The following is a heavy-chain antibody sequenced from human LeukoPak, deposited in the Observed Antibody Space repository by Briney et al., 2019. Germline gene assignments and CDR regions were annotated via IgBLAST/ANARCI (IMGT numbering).Heavy chain of an antibody. D-gene: IGHD2-2*02. CDR3: ARDPVGYCSSTSCYMGAFDI. CDR2: IYYSGST. V-gene: IGHV4-31*03. CDR1: GGSISSGGYY. J-gene: IGHJ3*02. Sequence: SQTLSLTCTVSGGSISSGGYYWSWIRQHPGKGLEWIGYIYYSGSTYYNPSLKSRVTISVDTSKNQFPLKLSSVTAPDTAVYYYARDPVGYCSSTSCYMGAFDIWGQGTMVAVSS.